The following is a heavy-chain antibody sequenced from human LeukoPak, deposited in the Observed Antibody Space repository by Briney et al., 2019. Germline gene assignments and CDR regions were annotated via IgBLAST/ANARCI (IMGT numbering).Heavy chain of an antibody. Sequence: PGGSLRLSCAASGFTFNVYAMTWVRQAPGKGLEWVSTIGNDPYYTDSVKGRFTISRDDSKSTLYLQMNSLRAEDTAIYYCTKDMISGNGEYDAFDIWGQGTIVTVSS. CDR2: IGNDP. CDR3: TKDMISGNGEYDAFDI. CDR1: GFTFNVYA. D-gene: IGHD3-22*01. V-gene: IGHV3-23*01. J-gene: IGHJ3*02.